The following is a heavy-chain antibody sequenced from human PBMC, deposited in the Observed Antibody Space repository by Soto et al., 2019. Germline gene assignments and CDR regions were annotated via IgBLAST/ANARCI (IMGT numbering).Heavy chain of an antibody. D-gene: IGHD1-26*01. CDR1: GASMSSGGYY. CDR3: ARVGYGYSDYYYGMDV. V-gene: IGHV4-30-2*06. J-gene: IGHJ6*02. CDR2: IYHSGST. Sequence: SETLSLTCTVSGASMSSGGYYWTWIRQSPGKGLEWIGYIYHSGSTYYNPSLESRVTISVDRSKNQFSLKLSSVTAADTAVYYCARVGYGYSDYYYGMDVWGQGTTVTVSS.